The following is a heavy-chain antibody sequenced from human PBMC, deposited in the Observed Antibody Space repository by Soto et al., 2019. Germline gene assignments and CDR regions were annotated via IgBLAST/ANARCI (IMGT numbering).Heavy chain of an antibody. V-gene: IGHV4-39*01. Sequence: QLQLQESGPGLVKPSETLSLTCSVSGGSIRIRHYYWGWIRQSPGKGLEWIGSILYSGDTYYNPSLKSRVTVSVDTSKNQFTLNLNSVTAADTAVYYCSTSTAHPHYFDYWRQGTLVSVS. CDR2: ILYSGDT. CDR3: STSTAHPHYFDY. J-gene: IGHJ4*02. CDR1: GGSIRIRHYY.